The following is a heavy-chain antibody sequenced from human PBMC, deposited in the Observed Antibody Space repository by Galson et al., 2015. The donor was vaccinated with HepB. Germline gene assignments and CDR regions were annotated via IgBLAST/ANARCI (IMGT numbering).Heavy chain of an antibody. Sequence: SVKVSCKAPGYTYTSYYMHWVRQAPGQGLEWMGIINPSGGSTSYAQKFQGRVTMTRDTSTSTVYMELSSLRAEDTALYHCARAGGYSYVENFDSWGQGTLVTVSS. CDR3: ARAGGYSYVENFDS. V-gene: IGHV1-46*01. J-gene: IGHJ4*02. CDR2: INPSGGST. D-gene: IGHD5-18*01. CDR1: GYTYTSYY.